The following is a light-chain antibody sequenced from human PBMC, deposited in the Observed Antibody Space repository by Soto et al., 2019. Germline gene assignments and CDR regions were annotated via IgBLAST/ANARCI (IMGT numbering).Light chain of an antibody. CDR1: SSDVGGYDF. V-gene: IGLV2-11*01. Sequence: QSALTQPRSVSGSPGQSVTISCTGSSSDVGGYDFVSWYQQHPGKAPKLMIYDVTKRPSGVPDRFSGSKSGNTASLTISGLQVEDEADYYCCSYAGSYVVFGTGTKLTVL. CDR3: CSYAGSYVV. CDR2: DVT. J-gene: IGLJ1*01.